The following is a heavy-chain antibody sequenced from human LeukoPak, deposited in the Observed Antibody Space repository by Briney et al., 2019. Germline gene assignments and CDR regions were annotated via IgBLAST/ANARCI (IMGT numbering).Heavy chain of an antibody. D-gene: IGHD6-19*01. Sequence: VQPGGSLRLSCAASGFTFSSYAMSWVRQAPGKGLEWVSAISGSGGSTYYADSVKGRFTISRDNSKNTLYLQMNSLRAEDTAVYYCAKDWGPRIRAVAGYYYGMDVWGQGTTVTVSS. J-gene: IGHJ6*02. CDR2: ISGSGGST. V-gene: IGHV3-23*01. CDR1: GFTFSSYA. CDR3: AKDWGPRIRAVAGYYYGMDV.